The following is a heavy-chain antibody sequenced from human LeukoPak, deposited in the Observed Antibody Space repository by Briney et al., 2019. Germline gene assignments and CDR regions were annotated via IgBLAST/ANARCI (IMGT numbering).Heavy chain of an antibody. J-gene: IGHJ4*02. Sequence: SETLSLTCAVYGGSFSGYYWSWIRQPPGEGLEWIGEINHSGSTNCNPSLKSRVTISVDTSKNQFSLKLSSVTAADTAVYYCASLGPKDYFDYWGQGTLVTVSS. V-gene: IGHV4-34*01. CDR1: GGSFSGYY. CDR2: INHSGST. CDR3: ASLGPKDYFDY.